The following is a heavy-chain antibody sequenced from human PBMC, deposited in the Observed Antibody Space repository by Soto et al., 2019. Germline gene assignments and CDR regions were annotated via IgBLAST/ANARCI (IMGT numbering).Heavy chain of an antibody. Sequence: SETLSFTCTFTVDSINSRSYYWGWIRQPPGKGLEWIGSIYYSGSTYNNPFLKSRVSMSVDTSKNQFSLKLRSVTAADTALYYCARQRTSVVTQAYFDSWGQGPLVTVSS. CDR3: ARQRTSVVTQAYFDS. CDR1: VDSINSRSYY. J-gene: IGHJ4*02. D-gene: IGHD2-21*02. V-gene: IGHV4-39*01. CDR2: IYYSGST.